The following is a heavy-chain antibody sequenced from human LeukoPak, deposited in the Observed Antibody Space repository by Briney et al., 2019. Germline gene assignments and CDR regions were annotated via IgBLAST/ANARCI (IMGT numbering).Heavy chain of an antibody. V-gene: IGHV4-59*01. CDR2: IYYSGST. CDR1: GGSISSYY. CDR3: ARQEYSSSFFMYY. D-gene: IGHD6-6*01. J-gene: IGHJ4*02. Sequence: SETLSLTCTVSGGSISSYYWSWIRQPPGKGLEWLGYIYYSGSTNYNPSLKSRVTISVDTSKNQFSLKLSSVTAADTAVYYCARQEYSSSFFMYYWGQGTLVTVSS.